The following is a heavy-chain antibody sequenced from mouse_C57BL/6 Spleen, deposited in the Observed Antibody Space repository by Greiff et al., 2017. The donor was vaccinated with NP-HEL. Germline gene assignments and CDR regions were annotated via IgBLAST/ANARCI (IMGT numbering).Heavy chain of an antibody. CDR3: ARHEVTNWDGWYFDV. D-gene: IGHD4-1*01. Sequence: QVQLKQSGAELVKPGASVKLSCKASGYTFTEYTIHWVKQRPGQGLEWIGWFYPGSGSIKYNEKFKDKATLTADKSSSTVYMELSRLTSEDSAVSFCARHEVTNWDGWYFDVWGTGTTVTVSS. V-gene: IGHV1-62-2*01. CDR1: GYTFTEYT. CDR2: FYPGSGSI. J-gene: IGHJ1*03.